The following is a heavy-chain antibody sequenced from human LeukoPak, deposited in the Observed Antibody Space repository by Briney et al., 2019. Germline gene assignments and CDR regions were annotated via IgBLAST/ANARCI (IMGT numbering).Heavy chain of an antibody. J-gene: IGHJ3*02. CDR2: ISGDGGVT. V-gene: IGHV3-43*02. Sequence: GGSLRLSCAAPGFTFDEYAMNWVRQAPGKGLEWVSLISGDGGVTYYADSVKGRFTISRDNSKNSVYLQMNSLRPEDTALYYCAKSVSPPDAFDIWGQGTMVTVSS. CDR1: GFTFDEYA. CDR3: AKSVSPPDAFDI.